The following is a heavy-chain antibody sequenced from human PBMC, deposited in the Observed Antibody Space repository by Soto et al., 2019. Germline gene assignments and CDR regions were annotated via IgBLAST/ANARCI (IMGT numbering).Heavy chain of an antibody. Sequence: QVQLVQSGAEVKKPGASVKVSCKASGYTFTSYGISWVRQAPGQGLEWMGWISAYNGNTNYAQKLQGRVTMTTDTSTSTGYMELRSLRSDDTAVYYCARDSGYYDSGGYYGDAFDIWGQGTMVTVSS. CDR2: ISAYNGNT. D-gene: IGHD3-22*01. CDR3: ARDSGYYDSGGYYGDAFDI. V-gene: IGHV1-18*01. J-gene: IGHJ3*02. CDR1: GYTFTSYG.